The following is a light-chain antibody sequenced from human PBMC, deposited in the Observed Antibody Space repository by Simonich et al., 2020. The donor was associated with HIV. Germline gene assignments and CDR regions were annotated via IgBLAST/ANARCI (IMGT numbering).Light chain of an antibody. CDR1: QSFLYNSNNKNY. Sequence: DIVMTQSPDSLAVSLGERATINCNSSQSFLYNSNNKNYLVWYQQKPGQPPKLLIYWASTRESGVPDRFSGSGSGTDFTLTISSLQAEDVAVYYCQQYYSTPRTFGQGTKVEIK. CDR2: WAS. CDR3: QQYYSTPRT. V-gene: IGKV4-1*01. J-gene: IGKJ1*01.